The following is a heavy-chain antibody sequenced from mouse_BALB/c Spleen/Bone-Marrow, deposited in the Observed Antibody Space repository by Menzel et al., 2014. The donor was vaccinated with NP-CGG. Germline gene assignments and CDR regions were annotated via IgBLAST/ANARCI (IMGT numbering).Heavy chain of an antibody. CDR1: GFTFSDYY. CDR3: ARVVPTATLYWYFDV. J-gene: IGHJ1*01. D-gene: IGHD1-2*01. Sequence: EVQLQQSGGGLVKPGGSLKLSCAASGFTFSDYYMYWVRQTPEKRLEWVATISDGGSYTYYPDSVKGRFTISRDNAKNNLYLQMSSLKSEDTAMYYCARVVPTATLYWYFDVWGAGTTVTVSS. CDR2: ISDGGSYT. V-gene: IGHV5-4*02.